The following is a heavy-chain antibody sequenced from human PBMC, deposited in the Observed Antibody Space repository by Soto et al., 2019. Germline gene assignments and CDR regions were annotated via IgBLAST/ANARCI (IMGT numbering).Heavy chain of an antibody. CDR2: ISYSGST. Sequence: SETLSLTCTVSGASISTYYWSWIRQPPGKGLEWIGYISYSGSTNYNPSLKSRVTISFDASKNEISLQVRSATAADAAVYYCARAYYDTEGYSLDPWGLGTLVTVSS. CDR3: ARAYYDTEGYSLDP. CDR1: GASISTYY. J-gene: IGHJ5*01. D-gene: IGHD3-16*01. V-gene: IGHV4-59*01.